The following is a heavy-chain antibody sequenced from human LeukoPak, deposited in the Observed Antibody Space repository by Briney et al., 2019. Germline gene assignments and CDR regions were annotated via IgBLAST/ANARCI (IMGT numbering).Heavy chain of an antibody. CDR3: ARAGGSGWIVY. D-gene: IGHD6-19*01. V-gene: IGHV4-34*01. CDR2: GST. Sequence: GSLRLSCAASGFTFSSYEMNWIRQPPGKGLEWIGSGSTYYNPSLKSRVTISVDTSKNLFSLKLTSVTAADTAVYYCARAGGSGWIVYWGQGTLVTVSS. J-gene: IGHJ4*02. CDR1: GFTFSSYE.